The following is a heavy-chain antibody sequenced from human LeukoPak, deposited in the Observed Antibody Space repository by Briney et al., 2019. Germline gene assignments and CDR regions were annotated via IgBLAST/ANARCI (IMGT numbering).Heavy chain of an antibody. D-gene: IGHD3-10*01. J-gene: IGHJ3*02. CDR2: ISDSGGNT. Sequence: GGSLRLSCAASGFTFSSYAMSWVRQAPGKGLEWVSSISDSGGNTYYADSLKGRFTISRDNYKNTLYLQMDSLRAEDTAVYYCAKSLFTSAAGSGRASDIWGQGTMVTVSS. V-gene: IGHV3-23*01. CDR3: AKSLFTSAAGSGRASDI. CDR1: GFTFSSYA.